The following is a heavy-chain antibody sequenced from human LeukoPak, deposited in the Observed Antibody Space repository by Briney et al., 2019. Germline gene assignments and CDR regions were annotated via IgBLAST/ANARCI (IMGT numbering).Heavy chain of an antibody. J-gene: IGHJ4*02. V-gene: IGHV3-23*03. CDR3: ARRAGAYSHPYDY. D-gene: IGHD4/OR15-4a*01. CDR2: IFSST. CDR1: GFTFNNYA. Sequence: GGSLRLSCAASGFTFNNYAMNWVRQAPGKGLEWVSFIFSSTHYSDSVKGRFTISRDNSKNTLYLQMNSLRAEDTAVYYCARRAGAYSHPYDYWGQGTLVTVSS.